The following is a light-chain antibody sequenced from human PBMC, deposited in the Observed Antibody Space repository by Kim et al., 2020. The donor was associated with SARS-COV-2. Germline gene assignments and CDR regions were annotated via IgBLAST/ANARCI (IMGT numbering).Light chain of an antibody. CDR2: GAS. Sequence: SPGERATISCRASQNVRRSYLAWYQEKPGQAPRLLISGASSRATGIPDRFSGSGSGTDFTLTIGSLEPEDFAMYYCQQYGTSPLTFGGGTKVDIK. V-gene: IGKV3-20*01. CDR3: QQYGTSPLT. J-gene: IGKJ4*01. CDR1: QNVRRSY.